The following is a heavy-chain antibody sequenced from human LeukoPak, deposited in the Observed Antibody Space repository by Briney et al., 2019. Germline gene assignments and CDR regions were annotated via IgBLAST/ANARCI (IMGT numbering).Heavy chain of an antibody. CDR2: ISYDGSNK. CDR1: GFTFSSYA. CDR3: ARSTGYSSGWYLDYYYYGMDV. V-gene: IGHV3-30-3*01. D-gene: IGHD6-19*01. J-gene: IGHJ6*02. Sequence: GGSLRLSCAASGFTFSSYAMHWVRQAPGKGLEWVAVISYDGSNKYYADSVKGRFTISRDNSKNTLYLQMNSLRAEDTAVYYCARSTGYSSGWYLDYYYYGMDVWGQGTMVTVSS.